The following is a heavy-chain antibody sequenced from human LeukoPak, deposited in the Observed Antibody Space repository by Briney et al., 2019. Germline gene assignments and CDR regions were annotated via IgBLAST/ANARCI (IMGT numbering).Heavy chain of an antibody. CDR3: AKDIPLAAAGTLDY. Sequence: GGSLRLSCAASGFTFDDYAMHWVRQAPGKGLEWVSGISWNSGSIGYADSVKGRFTISRDNAKNSLYLQMNSLRAEDMALYYCAKDIPLAAAGTLDYWGQGTLVTVSS. J-gene: IGHJ4*02. CDR2: ISWNSGSI. CDR1: GFTFDDYA. D-gene: IGHD6-13*01. V-gene: IGHV3-9*03.